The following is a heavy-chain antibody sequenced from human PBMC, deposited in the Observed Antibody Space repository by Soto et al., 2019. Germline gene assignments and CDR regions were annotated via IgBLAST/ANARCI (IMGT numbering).Heavy chain of an antibody. Sequence: EVQLVESGGGLVQPGGSLRLSCAASGFTFSNYGMNWARQAPGRGLEWVTHINAPGETKSYSDSVKGRFTISRDDGKNSLYLQMNSLTADDTAIYYCARDPEGINDFDYWGQGTLVTVSS. D-gene: IGHD2-21*01. CDR3: ARDPEGINDFDY. V-gene: IGHV3-48*04. CDR1: GFTFSNYG. CDR2: INAPGETK. J-gene: IGHJ4*02.